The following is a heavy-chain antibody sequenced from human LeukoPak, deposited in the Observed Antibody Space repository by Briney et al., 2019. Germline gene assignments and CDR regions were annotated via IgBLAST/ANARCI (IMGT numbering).Heavy chain of an antibody. D-gene: IGHD3-22*01. CDR1: GYSIRNGYN. V-gene: IGHV4-38-2*02. CDR2: IYQSGST. J-gene: IGHJ4*02. CDR3: ARRGSYYYDSSGYYPFDY. Sequence: PSETLSLTCTVSGYSIRNGYNWGWIRLSPGKGLEWLGSIYQSGSTYDNPSLESRVTLSIDTSKNQFSLKLSSVTAADTAVYYCARRGSYYYDSSGYYPFDYWGQGTLVTVSS.